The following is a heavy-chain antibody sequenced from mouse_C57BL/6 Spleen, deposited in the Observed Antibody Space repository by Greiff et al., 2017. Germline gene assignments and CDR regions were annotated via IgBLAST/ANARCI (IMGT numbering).Heavy chain of an antibody. V-gene: IGHV1-69*01. CDR2: IDPSDSYT. Sequence: VQLQQSGAELVMPGASVKLSCKASGYTFTSYWMHWVKQRPGQGLEWIGEIDPSDSYTNYNQKFKGKSTLTVDKSSSTAYMQLSSLTSEDTAVYYCARSAQYYFDYWGQGTTLTVSS. CDR3: ARSAQYYFDY. J-gene: IGHJ2*01. CDR1: GYTFTSYW. D-gene: IGHD3-2*02.